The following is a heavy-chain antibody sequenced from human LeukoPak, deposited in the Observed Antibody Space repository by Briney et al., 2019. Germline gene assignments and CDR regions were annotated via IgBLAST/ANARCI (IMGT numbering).Heavy chain of an antibody. CDR1: GGTFSSYA. CDR2: IIPIFGTP. D-gene: IGHD6-13*01. V-gene: IGHV1-69*13. Sequence: SVKVSCKASGGTFSSYAISWVRQAPGQGLEWMGGIIPIFGTPNYAQKFQGRVTITADESTSTAYMELSSLRSEDTAVYYCAGDPLDGSSWYGGYFDYWGQGTLVTVSS. J-gene: IGHJ4*02. CDR3: AGDPLDGSSWYGGYFDY.